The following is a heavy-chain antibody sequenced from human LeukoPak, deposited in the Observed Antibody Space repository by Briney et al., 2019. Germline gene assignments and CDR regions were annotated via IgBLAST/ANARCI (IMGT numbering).Heavy chain of an antibody. CDR1: GFTFSDSG. Sequence: GGSLRLSCAASGFTFSDSGMHWVRQASGKGLEWVGHIRSKADSYATVYAASVKDRFTITRDDSENTAYLQMNSLKTEDTAVYYCAPFPSGSWSVYWGQGTLVTVSS. CDR2: IRSKADSYAT. CDR3: APFPSGSWSVY. V-gene: IGHV3-73*01. D-gene: IGHD1-26*01. J-gene: IGHJ4*02.